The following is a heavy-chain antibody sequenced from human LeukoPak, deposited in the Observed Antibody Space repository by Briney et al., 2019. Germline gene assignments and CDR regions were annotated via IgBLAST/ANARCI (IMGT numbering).Heavy chain of an antibody. Sequence: GGSLRLSCAASGFTFSSYSMNWVRQAPGKGLEWVSSISSSSTYIYYADSVKGRFTISKDKAKNSLYLQMNSLRAEDTAVYYCARDLTTVTTAVFAYWGQGTLVTVSS. V-gene: IGHV3-21*06. CDR2: ISSSSTYI. CDR3: ARDLTTVTTAVFAY. J-gene: IGHJ4*02. CDR1: GFTFSSYS. D-gene: IGHD4-11*01.